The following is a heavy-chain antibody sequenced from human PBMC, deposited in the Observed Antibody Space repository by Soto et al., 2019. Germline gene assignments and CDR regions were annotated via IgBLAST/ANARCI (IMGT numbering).Heavy chain of an antibody. CDR2: IYYSGST. CDR1: GGSISSSSYY. CDR3: ARPGDYGDYFDY. V-gene: IGHV4-39*01. J-gene: IGHJ4*02. D-gene: IGHD4-17*01. Sequence: PSETLSLTCTVSGGSISSSSYYWGWIRQPPGKGLEWIGSIYYSGSTYYNPSLKSRVTISVDTSKNQFSLKLSSVTAADTAVYYCARPGDYGDYFDYWGQGTLVTVSS.